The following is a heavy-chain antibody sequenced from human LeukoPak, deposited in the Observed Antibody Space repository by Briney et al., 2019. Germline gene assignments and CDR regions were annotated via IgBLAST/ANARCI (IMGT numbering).Heavy chain of an antibody. CDR1: GYIFTSYG. D-gene: IGHD3-22*01. J-gene: IGHJ4*02. CDR2: ISAYNDNT. Sequence: GASVKVSCKAWGYIFTSYGISWVRQAPGQGLEWLGWISAYNDNTNYAQKFQGRVTMTTDTSTTTAYMELRSLRSDDTAVYYCARDQRYYYDGSGYHFTYWGQGTLVTVSS. CDR3: ARDQRYYYDGSGYHFTY. V-gene: IGHV1-18*01.